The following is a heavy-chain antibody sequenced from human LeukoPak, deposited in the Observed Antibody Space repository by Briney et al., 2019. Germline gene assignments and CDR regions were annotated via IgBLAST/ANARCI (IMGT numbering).Heavy chain of an antibody. D-gene: IGHD1-26*01. J-gene: IGHJ6*03. CDR3: ARDFSPVVGATYYYYYYYMDV. V-gene: IGHV3-20*04. Sequence: PGGSLRLSCAASGFTFEDYGMSWVRQAPGKGLEWLSGINWNGGSTGYADSVKGRFTISRDNAKNSLYLQVNSLRAEDTALYYCARDFSPVVGATYYYYYYYMDVWGKGTTVTVSS. CDR1: GFTFEDYG. CDR2: INWNGGST.